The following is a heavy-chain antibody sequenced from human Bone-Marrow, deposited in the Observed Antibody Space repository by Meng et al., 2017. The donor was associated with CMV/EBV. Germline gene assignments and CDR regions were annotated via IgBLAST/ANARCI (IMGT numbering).Heavy chain of an antibody. V-gene: IGHV4-59*12. D-gene: IGHD6-19*01. CDR2: IYYSGDT. J-gene: IGHJ4*02. CDR1: GGSISKYY. CDR3: ARVGISSGWSGWGY. Sequence: SETLSLTCTVSGGSISKYYWSWIRQSPGKGLEWIGYIYYSGDTDYNPSLKGRVTISVDTSKNQFSLKLSSVTAADTAVYYCARVGISSGWSGWGYWGQGTLVTVSS.